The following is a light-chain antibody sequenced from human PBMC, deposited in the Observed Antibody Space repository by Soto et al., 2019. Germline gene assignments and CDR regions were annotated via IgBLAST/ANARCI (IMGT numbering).Light chain of an antibody. V-gene: IGLV2-11*01. CDR3: CSYAGSYTLL. CDR1: SSDFGDDNY. Sequence: QSALTQPASVSGSPGQSITMSCTGSSSDFGDDNYVSWFQQYPGKAPKVMISDVSKRPSGVPDRFSGSKSGNTASLTISGLQAEDEADYYCCSYAGSYTLLFGGGTKLTVL. CDR2: DVS. J-gene: IGLJ2*01.